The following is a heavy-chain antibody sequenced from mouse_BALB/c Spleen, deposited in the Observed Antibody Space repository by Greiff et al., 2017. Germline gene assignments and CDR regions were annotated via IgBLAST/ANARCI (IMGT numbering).Heavy chain of an antibody. CDR3: ARGDD. V-gene: IGHV1-55*01. Sequence: VQLQQPGAELVKPGTSVKLSCKASGYNFTSYWINWVKLRPGQGLEWIGDIYPGSGSTNYNEKFKSKATLTVDTSSSTAYMQLSSLASEDSALYCGARGDDWGQGTTLTVSS. CDR1: GYNFTSYW. CDR2: IYPGSGST. J-gene: IGHJ2*01.